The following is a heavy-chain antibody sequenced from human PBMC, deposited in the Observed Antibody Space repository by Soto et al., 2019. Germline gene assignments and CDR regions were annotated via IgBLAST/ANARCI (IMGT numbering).Heavy chain of an antibody. CDR3: AKPQLWFGDLLFGGFDY. J-gene: IGHJ4*02. CDR2: ISGSGGST. Sequence: EVQLLESGGGLVQPGGSLRLSCAASGFTFSSYAMSWVRQAPGKGLEWVSAISGSGGSTYYADSVKGRFTISRDNSKNTLYLQRNSLRAEDTAVYYCAKPQLWFGDLLFGGFDYWGQGTLVTVSS. D-gene: IGHD3-10*01. V-gene: IGHV3-23*01. CDR1: GFTFSSYA.